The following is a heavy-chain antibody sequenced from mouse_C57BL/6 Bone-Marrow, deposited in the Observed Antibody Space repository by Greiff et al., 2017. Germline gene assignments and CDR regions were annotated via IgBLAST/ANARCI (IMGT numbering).Heavy chain of an antibody. Sequence: EVQLQQSGPELVKPGASVKISCKASGYTFTDYYMNWVKQSHGKSLEWIGDINPNNGGTSYNQKFKGKATLTGDKSSSTAYMEIRILTSEDSAVYDCARSDGYARGGYFDYWGQGTTLTVSS. CDR2: INPNNGGT. V-gene: IGHV1-26*01. D-gene: IGHD2-3*01. CDR3: ARSDGYARGGYFDY. CDR1: GYTFTDYY. J-gene: IGHJ2*01.